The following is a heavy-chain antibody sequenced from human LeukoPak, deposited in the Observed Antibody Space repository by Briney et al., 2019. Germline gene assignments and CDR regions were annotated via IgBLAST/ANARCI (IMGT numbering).Heavy chain of an antibody. Sequence: GGSLRLSCSASGFTFSSYGMHWVRQAPGKGLEWVAFIRYDGSNKYYADSVKGRFTISRDNSKNTLYLQMNSLRAEDTAVYYCARDRCSSTSCYVYYYYYGMDVWGQGTTVTVSS. CDR2: IRYDGSNK. V-gene: IGHV3-30*02. CDR1: GFTFSSYG. CDR3: ARDRCSSTSCYVYYYYYGMDV. J-gene: IGHJ6*02. D-gene: IGHD2-2*01.